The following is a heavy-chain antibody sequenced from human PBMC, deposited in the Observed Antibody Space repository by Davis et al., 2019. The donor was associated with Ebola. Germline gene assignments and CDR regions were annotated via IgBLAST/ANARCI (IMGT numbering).Heavy chain of an antibody. J-gene: IGHJ4*02. Sequence: GESLKISCAASGFTFSRYGMHWVRQAPGKGLEWVAFLRYDGTNKLYADSVKGRFIISRDNSKSTLYLQMNSLRPEDSAVYYCTKTLYGGSDYWGQGTLVTVSS. V-gene: IGHV3-30*02. D-gene: IGHD4-23*01. CDR2: LRYDGTNK. CDR1: GFTFSRYG. CDR3: TKTLYGGSDY.